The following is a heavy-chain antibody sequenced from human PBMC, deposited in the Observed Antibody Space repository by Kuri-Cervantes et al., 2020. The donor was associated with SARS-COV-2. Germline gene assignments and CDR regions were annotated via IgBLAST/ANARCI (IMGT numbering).Heavy chain of an antibody. J-gene: IGHJ4*02. V-gene: IGHV3-74*01. Sequence: GGSLRLSCAASGFTFSSYWMHWVRQAPGKGLVWVSRINSDGSSTSYADSVKGRFTISRDNSKNTLSLQMNSLRPEDTAVYYCARQSGSYATTDYWGQGTLVTVSS. D-gene: IGHD1-26*01. CDR2: INSDGSST. CDR1: GFTFSSYW. CDR3: ARQSGSYATTDY.